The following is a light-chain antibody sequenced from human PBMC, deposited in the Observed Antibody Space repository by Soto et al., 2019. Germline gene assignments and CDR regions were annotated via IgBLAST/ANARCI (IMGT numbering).Light chain of an antibody. V-gene: IGLV2-14*01. Sequence: QSALTQPASVSGSPGQSITISCTGTSSDVGGYNYVSWPQQHPGKAPKLVIYEVSNRPSGVSNRFSGSKSGNAASLTISGLQAEDEADYYCFSFTRSSTWVFGGGTKLTVL. CDR1: SSDVGGYNY. CDR3: FSFTRSSTWV. CDR2: EVS. J-gene: IGLJ3*02.